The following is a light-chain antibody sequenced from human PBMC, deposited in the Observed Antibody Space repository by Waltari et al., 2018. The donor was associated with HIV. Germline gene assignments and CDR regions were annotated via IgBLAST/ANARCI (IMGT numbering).Light chain of an antibody. CDR3: QQYIGSPRT. Sequence: ELALTQSPGTLSLSPGERATLPCRASQTISGRYLAWYQQKPGQAPRILNYGASSRATGIPDRFSGSGSGTDFTLTISSLEPEDCAVYYCQQYIGSPRTFGQGTKVELK. CDR1: QTISGRY. V-gene: IGKV3-20*01. J-gene: IGKJ1*01. CDR2: GAS.